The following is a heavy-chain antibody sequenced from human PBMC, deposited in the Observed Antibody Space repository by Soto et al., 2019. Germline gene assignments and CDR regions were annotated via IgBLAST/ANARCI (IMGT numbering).Heavy chain of an antibody. CDR2: INSDGSST. CDR1: GFTFSSYW. D-gene: IGHD2-21*02. Sequence: EVQLVESGGGLVQPGVSLRLSCAASGFTFSSYWIHWVRQAPGKGLVWVSRINSDGSSTNHAGSVKGRFIISSDNATNALYLQMNSLKAENTAAYYCSRDPPAGVTDYMYVWGKGTTVTVSS. V-gene: IGHV3-74*01. J-gene: IGHJ6*03. CDR3: SRDPPAGVTDYMYV.